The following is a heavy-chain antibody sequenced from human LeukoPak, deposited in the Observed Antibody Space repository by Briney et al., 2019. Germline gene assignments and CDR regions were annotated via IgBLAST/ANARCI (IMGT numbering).Heavy chain of an antibody. CDR1: GGSISSSNW. Sequence: PSETLSLTCAVSGGSISSSNWWSWVRQPPGKGLEWIGEIYHSGSTNYNPSLKSRVTISVDKSKNQFSLKLSSVTAADTAVYYCATAVAGTIDAFDIWGQGTMVTVSS. CDR3: ATAVAGTIDAFDI. D-gene: IGHD6-19*01. V-gene: IGHV4-4*02. CDR2: IYHSGST. J-gene: IGHJ3*02.